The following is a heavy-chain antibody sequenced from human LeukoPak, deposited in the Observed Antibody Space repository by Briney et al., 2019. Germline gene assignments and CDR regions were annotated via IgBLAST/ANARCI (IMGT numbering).Heavy chain of an antibody. CDR3: ARETVVITYYYYYYMDV. V-gene: IGHV3-11*01. Sequence: GGSLRLSCAASGFTFSDYYMSWIRQAPGKGLEWVSYISRSGSTIYYADSVKGRFTISRDNAKNSLYLQMNSLRAEDTAVYYCARETVVITYYYYYYMDVWGKGTTVTVSS. CDR1: GFTFSDYY. J-gene: IGHJ6*03. D-gene: IGHD3-22*01. CDR2: ISRSGSTI.